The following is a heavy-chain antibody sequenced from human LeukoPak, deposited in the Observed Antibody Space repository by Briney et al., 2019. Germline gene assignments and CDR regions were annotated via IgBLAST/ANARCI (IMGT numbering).Heavy chain of an antibody. CDR3: AKDQTYDDSAFW. CDR2: INSGAST. CDR1: GFTFSSHA. J-gene: IGHJ4*02. V-gene: IGHV3-23*01. D-gene: IGHD3-22*01. Sequence: GGSLRLACTASGFTFSSHAITWVRQAPGKGLDLISTINSGASTFYADSVRGRFIISRDNSKNMVHLQMNSLRAEDTAIYYCAKDQTYDDSAFWWGQGILVTVSS.